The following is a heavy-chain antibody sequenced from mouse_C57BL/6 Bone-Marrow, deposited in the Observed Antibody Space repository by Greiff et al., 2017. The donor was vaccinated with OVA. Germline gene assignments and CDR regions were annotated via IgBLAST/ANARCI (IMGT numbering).Heavy chain of an antibody. Sequence: EVKLVESGGGLVQPGGSMKLSCVASGFTFSNYWMNWVRQSPEKGLEWVAQIRLKSDNYATHYAESVKGRFTISRDDSKSSVYLQMNNLRAEDTGIYYCTVSPLYYAMDYWGQGTSVTVSS. V-gene: IGHV6-3*01. CDR2: IRLKSDNYAT. CDR1: GFTFSNYW. CDR3: TVSPLYYAMDY. J-gene: IGHJ4*01.